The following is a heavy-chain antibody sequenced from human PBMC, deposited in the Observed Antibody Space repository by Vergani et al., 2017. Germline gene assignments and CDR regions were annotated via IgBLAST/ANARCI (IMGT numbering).Heavy chain of an antibody. D-gene: IGHD3-10*01. V-gene: IGHV2-26*01. CDR1: GFSLSNARMG. Sequence: QVNLKESGPVLVKPTETLTLTCTVSGFSLSNARMGVSWIRQPPGKALEWLAHIFSNDEKSYITSLKSRLTISKDTSKSQVVLTITNMYPVDTATYYCVRSNFGELSLEPQYYFDYWGQGTLVTVSS. CDR2: IFSNDEK. J-gene: IGHJ4*02. CDR3: VRSNFGELSLEPQYYFDY.